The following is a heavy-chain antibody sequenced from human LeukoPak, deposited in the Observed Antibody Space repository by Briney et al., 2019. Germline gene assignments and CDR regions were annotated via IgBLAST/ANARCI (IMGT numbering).Heavy chain of an antibody. Sequence: GGSLRLSCAASGFTFSSYEMNWVRQAPGKGLGWVSYISSSGSTIYYADSVKGRFTISRDNAKNSLYLQMNSLRAEDTAVYYCARGRIAAAGTGVGYWGQGTLVTVSS. CDR2: ISSSGSTI. CDR1: GFTFSSYE. CDR3: ARGRIAAAGTGVGY. V-gene: IGHV3-48*03. D-gene: IGHD6-13*01. J-gene: IGHJ4*02.